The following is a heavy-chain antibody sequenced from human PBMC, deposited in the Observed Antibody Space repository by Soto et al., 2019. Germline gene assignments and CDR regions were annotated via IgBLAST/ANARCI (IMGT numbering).Heavy chain of an antibody. Sequence: QVQLVQSGAEVKKPGASMKVSCKASGYTFTGDWLHWVRQAPGQGLEWMGWINPNSGGTNYAQKFQGRVTMTRDTSISTAYRELSSLRSDDTAVYYCARDPIGGGAPYYLDYWGQGTLVTVSS. CDR1: GYTFTGDW. D-gene: IGHD3-16*01. CDR2: INPNSGGT. J-gene: IGHJ4*02. CDR3: ARDPIGGGAPYYLDY. V-gene: IGHV1-2*02.